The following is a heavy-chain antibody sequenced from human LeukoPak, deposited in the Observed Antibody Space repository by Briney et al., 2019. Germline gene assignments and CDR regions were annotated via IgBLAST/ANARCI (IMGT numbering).Heavy chain of an antibody. D-gene: IGHD6-13*01. Sequence: PGGSLRLSCAASGFTFSSYSMNWVRQAPGKVLEWVSSINSDSSLMFYAESVKGRFTISRGNARNSLYLQMNSLRAEDTAVYYCAKDYIVAAPTGFDYWGQGTLVTVSS. CDR2: INSDSSLM. CDR1: GFTFSSYS. CDR3: AKDYIVAAPTGFDY. J-gene: IGHJ4*02. V-gene: IGHV3-21*04.